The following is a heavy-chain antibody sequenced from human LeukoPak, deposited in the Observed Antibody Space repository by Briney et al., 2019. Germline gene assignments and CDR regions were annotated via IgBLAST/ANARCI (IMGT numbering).Heavy chain of an antibody. V-gene: IGHV4-38-2*02. D-gene: IGHD3-16*02. CDR1: GYSISSGYY. CDR2: IYYSGST. Sequence: SETLSLTCTVSGYSISSGYYWAWIRQPPGKGLEWIANIYYSGSTYYSPSLKSRVIISVDTSKNQFSLKLSSVTAADTAVYYCARYDVWGSYRAFDYWGQGTLVTVSS. CDR3: ARYDVWGSYRAFDY. J-gene: IGHJ4*02.